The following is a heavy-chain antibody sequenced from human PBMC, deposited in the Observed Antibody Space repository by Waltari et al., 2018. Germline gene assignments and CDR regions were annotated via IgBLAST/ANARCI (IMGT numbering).Heavy chain of an antibody. D-gene: IGHD4-17*01. CDR2: ISDRGDNT. Sequence: GPEWLSGISDRGDNTFYADSAKGRFTISRDNSKNTVYLQMNSLRAEDTAIYYCAKKRWTTDITETGGGQYFDFWGPGTQVTVSS. J-gene: IGHJ4*02. V-gene: IGHV3-23*01. CDR3: AKKRWTTDITETGGGQYFDF.